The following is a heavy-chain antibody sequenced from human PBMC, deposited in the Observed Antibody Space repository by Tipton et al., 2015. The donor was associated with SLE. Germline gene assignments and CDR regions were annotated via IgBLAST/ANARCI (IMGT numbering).Heavy chain of an antibody. CDR2: ISHSGST. CDR1: GYSISSGYH. D-gene: IGHD1-1*01. V-gene: IGHV4-38-2*01. Sequence: TLSLTCAVSGYSISSGYHWGWVRQPPGKGLEWIGSISHSGSTNYNPSLKSRVTISVDTSKNQFSLKLSSVTAADTAVYYCATGRTVYYYYMDVWGKGTTVTVSS. J-gene: IGHJ6*03. CDR3: ATGRTVYYYYMDV.